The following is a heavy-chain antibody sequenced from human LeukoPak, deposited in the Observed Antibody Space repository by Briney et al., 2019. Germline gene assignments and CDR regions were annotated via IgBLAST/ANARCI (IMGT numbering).Heavy chain of an antibody. CDR3: ARDQIVVVPAASYYYYYGMDV. J-gene: IGHJ6*02. CDR1: GGSISSYY. CDR2: IYYSGST. D-gene: IGHD2-2*01. V-gene: IGHV4-59*01. Sequence: PSETLSLTCTVSGGSISSYYWSWLRQPPGKGLEWIGYIYYSGSTNYNPSLKSRVTISVDTSKDQFSLKLSSVTAADTAVYYCARDQIVVVPAASYYYYYGMDVWGQGTTVTVSS.